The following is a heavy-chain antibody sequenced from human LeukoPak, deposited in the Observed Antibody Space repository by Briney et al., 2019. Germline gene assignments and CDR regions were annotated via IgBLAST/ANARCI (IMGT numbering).Heavy chain of an antibody. J-gene: IGHJ4*02. D-gene: IGHD4-17*01. CDR1: GFTVSSNY. Sequence: GGSLRLSCAASGFTVSSNYMSWVRQAPGKGLEWVSVIYSGGSTYYEDSVKGRFTISRDNSKNTLYLQMTSLRAEDTAVYYCARDSDGDYFDYWGQGTLVTVSS. CDR2: IYSGGST. CDR3: ARDSDGDYFDY. V-gene: IGHV3-53*01.